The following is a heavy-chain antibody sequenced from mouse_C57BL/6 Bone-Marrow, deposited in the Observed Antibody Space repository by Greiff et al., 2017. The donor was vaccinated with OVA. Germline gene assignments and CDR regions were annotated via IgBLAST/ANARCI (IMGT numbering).Heavy chain of an antibody. CDR2: VSSGSSTL. CDR3: ARVYYDY. CDR1: GFPFSDYG. Sequence: DVHLVESGGCLVKPGGSLKLSCAASGFPFSDYGMHWVRQAPEKGLEWVSYVSSGSSTLYYADTVKGRFTISRDNAKNTLFLQMTSLGSEDTAMYYCARVYYDYWGQGTTLTVSS. J-gene: IGHJ2*01. V-gene: IGHV5-17*01.